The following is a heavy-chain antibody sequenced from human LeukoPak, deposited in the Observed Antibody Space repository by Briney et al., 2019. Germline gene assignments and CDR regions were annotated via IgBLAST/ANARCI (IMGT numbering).Heavy chain of an antibody. D-gene: IGHD3-16*02. V-gene: IGHV4-59*12. Sequence: NASETLSLTCTVSGGSISSYYWSWIRQPPGKGLEWIGYIYSSGTTNYNPSLKSRVTISVDTSKNQFSLKLSSVTAADTAVYYCASQLGLGELSFPSAFHIWGQGTMVTVSS. CDR3: ASQLGLGELSFPSAFHI. CDR2: IYSSGTT. J-gene: IGHJ3*02. CDR1: GGSISSYY.